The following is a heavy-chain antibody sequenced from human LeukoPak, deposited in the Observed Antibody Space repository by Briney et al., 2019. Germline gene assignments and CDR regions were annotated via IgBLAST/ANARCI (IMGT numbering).Heavy chain of an antibody. Sequence: GASVKVSCKASGYTFINYYMHWVRQAPGQGLEWMGIINPSGGTTSYAQNFQGRVTMTRDTSTSTVYMELSSLRSEDTAVYYCVTDPVGYCSSDSCYSVDYWGQGTLVTVSS. CDR3: VTDPVGYCSSDSCYSVDY. CDR1: GYTFINYY. J-gene: IGHJ4*02. CDR2: INPSGGTT. D-gene: IGHD2-15*01. V-gene: IGHV1-46*01.